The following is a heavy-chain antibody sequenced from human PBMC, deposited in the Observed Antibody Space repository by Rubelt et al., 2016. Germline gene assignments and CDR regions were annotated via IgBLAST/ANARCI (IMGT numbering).Heavy chain of an antibody. CDR1: GFTFSSYG. D-gene: IGHD6-13*01. J-gene: IGHJ2*01. Sequence: VQPGRSLRLSCAASGFTFSSYGMHWVRQAPGKGLEWVAVISYDGSNKYYADSVKGRFTISRDNSKNTLYLQMNSLRAEDTAVYYCAKGVGCSWYWYFDLWGRGTLVTVSS. CDR3: AKGVGCSWYWYFDL. CDR2: ISYDGSNK. V-gene: IGHV3-30*18.